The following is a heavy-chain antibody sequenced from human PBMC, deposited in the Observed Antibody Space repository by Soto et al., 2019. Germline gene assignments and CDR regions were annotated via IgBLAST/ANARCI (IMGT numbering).Heavy chain of an antibody. J-gene: IGHJ6*02. V-gene: IGHV4-59*01. D-gene: IGHD5-12*01. CDR2: IYYSVST. CDR3: ARDRIVATKFLPNYYYYYGMEV. Sequence: PSQPLSDPCSVAGGSSSNYYWSFILQNPFKWLEFIGYIYYSVSTNYNPSLKSRVTISVDTSKNQFSLKLSSVTAADTAVYYCARDRIVATKFLPNYYYYYGMEVWGQGTTVTVSS. CDR1: GGSSSNYY.